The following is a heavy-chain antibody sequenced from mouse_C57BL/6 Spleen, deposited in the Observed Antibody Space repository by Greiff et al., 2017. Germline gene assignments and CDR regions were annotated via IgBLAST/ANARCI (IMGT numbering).Heavy chain of an antibody. CDR2: IYPGSGST. J-gene: IGHJ2*01. V-gene: IGHV1-55*01. Sequence: VQLQQPGAELVKPGASVQMSCKASGYTFTSYWINWVKQRPGQGLAWVGEIYPGSGSTNYNEKFKSKATLTVDTSSSTAYMQLSSLTSEDSAVYCCARDLYYFDYWGQGTTLTVSS. CDR3: ARDLYYFDY. CDR1: GYTFTSYW.